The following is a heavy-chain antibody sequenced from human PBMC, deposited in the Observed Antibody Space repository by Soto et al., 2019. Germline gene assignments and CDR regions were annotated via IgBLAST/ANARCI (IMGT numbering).Heavy chain of an antibody. Sequence: ASVKVSCKASGYTFTSYGISWVRQAPGQGLEWMGWINPNSGGTNYAQKFQGWVTMTRDTSISTAYMELSRLRSDDTAVYYCGRGVEVFVVVPAATEVYYYYMDVWGKGTTVTVSS. V-gene: IGHV1-2*04. J-gene: IGHJ6*03. CDR1: GYTFTSYG. D-gene: IGHD2-2*01. CDR3: GRGVEVFVVVPAATEVYYYYMDV. CDR2: INPNSGGT.